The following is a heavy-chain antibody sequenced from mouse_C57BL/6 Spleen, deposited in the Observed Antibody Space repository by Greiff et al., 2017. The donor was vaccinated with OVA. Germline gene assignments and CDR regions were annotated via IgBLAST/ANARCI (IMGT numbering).Heavy chain of an antibody. CDR2: IWRGGST. Sequence: VQLQQSGPGLVQPSQSLSITCTVSGFSLTCSGVHLVRHSPGQGLEWLGVIWRGGSTDYNAAFMSRLSITKDNSKSQVFFKMNSLQADDTAIYYCATLVGTGTGYWGQGTTLTVSS. D-gene: IGHD4-1*01. CDR1: GFSLTCSG. CDR3: ATLVGTGTGY. V-gene: IGHV2-5*01. J-gene: IGHJ2*01.